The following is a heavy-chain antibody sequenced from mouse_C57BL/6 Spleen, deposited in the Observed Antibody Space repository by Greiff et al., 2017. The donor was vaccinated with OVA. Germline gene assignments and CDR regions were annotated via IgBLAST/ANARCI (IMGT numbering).Heavy chain of an antibody. CDR2: ISSGSSTI. CDR1: GFTFSDYG. CDR3: AKTRNAMDY. V-gene: IGHV5-17*01. Sequence: EVKLMESGGGLVKPGGSLKLSCAASGFTFSDYGMHWVRQAPEKGLEWVAYISSGSSTIYYADTVKGRFTISRDNAKNTLFLQMTSLRSEDTAMYYCAKTRNAMDYWGQGTSGTVSS. J-gene: IGHJ4*01.